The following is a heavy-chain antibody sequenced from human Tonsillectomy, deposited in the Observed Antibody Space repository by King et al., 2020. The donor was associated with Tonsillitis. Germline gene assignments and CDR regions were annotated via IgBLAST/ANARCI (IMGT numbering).Heavy chain of an antibody. CDR1: GYSISSGYY. J-gene: IGHJ4*02. Sequence: VQLQESGPGLVKPSETLSLTCAVSGYSISSGYYWGWIRQPPGKGLEWIGSIYHSGSTYYNPFLKSRVTISVDTSKNQFSLKLSSVTAADTAVYYCARAGGGAAVVTPYYFDYWGQGTLVTVSS. V-gene: IGHV4-38-2*01. CDR3: ARAGGGAAVVTPYYFDY. D-gene: IGHD4-23*01. CDR2: IYHSGST.